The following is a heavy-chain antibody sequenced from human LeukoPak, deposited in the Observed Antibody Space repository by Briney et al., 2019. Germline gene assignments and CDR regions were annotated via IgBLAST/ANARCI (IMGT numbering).Heavy chain of an antibody. CDR1: GGSISSFY. Sequence: SETLSLTCTVSGGSISSFYCNWIRQPPGKGLEWIGSLYYSGSTNYNPSLKSRVTISVDTSKNQVSLTVSSVTAADTAIYYCARHSLKLVDADFDYWGQGTLVTVSS. J-gene: IGHJ4*02. CDR3: ARHSLKLVDADFDY. V-gene: IGHV4-59*08. D-gene: IGHD3-16*02. CDR2: LYYSGST.